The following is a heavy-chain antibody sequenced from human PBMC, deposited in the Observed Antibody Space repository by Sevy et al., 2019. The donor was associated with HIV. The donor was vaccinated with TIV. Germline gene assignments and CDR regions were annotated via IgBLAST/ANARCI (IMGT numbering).Heavy chain of an antibody. CDR3: SRDPSYYDYVWGSYRPFDY. V-gene: IGHV3-49*03. J-gene: IGHJ4*02. Sequence: GGSLRLSCTASGFTFGDYAMSWFRQAPGKGLEWVGFIRSKANGGTTEYAASVKGRFTISRDDSKSIAYLQMNSLKTEDTAVYYCSRDPSYYDYVWGSYRPFDYWGQGTLVTVSS. D-gene: IGHD3-16*02. CDR1: GFTFGDYA. CDR2: IRSKANGGTT.